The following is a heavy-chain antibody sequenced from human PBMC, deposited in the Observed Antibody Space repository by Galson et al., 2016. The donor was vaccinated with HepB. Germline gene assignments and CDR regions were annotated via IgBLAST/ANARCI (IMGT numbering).Heavy chain of an antibody. J-gene: IGHJ6*02. CDR1: GFTFSSYA. Sequence: SLRLSCAASGFTFSSYAVHWVRQAPGKGLEWVAVIQYDGSEESYADSVKGRFTISRDNSKSTLYLQMNSLRGEDTAVYYCARDYPPDWSTRTHFYYNGMDVWGQGTTVTVSS. CDR3: ARDYPPDWSTRTHFYYNGMDV. V-gene: IGHV3-30*04. CDR2: IQYDGSEE. D-gene: IGHD2-21*01.